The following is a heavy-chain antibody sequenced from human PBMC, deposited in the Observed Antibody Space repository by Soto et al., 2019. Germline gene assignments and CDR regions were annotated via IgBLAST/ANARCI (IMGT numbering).Heavy chain of an antibody. D-gene: IGHD4-17*01. CDR3: AKGASTTVFAFNDY. CDR1: GFTFDDYA. V-gene: IGHV3-9*01. J-gene: IGHJ4*02. Sequence: EVQLVESGGGLVQPGRSLRLSCAASGFTFDDYAMHWVRQGPGKGLEWVSSISWNSGNLGYADSVKGRFTISRDNANNSLYLQMNNLRGEYTALYYCAKGASTTVFAFNDYWGQGTLVTVSS. CDR2: ISWNSGNL.